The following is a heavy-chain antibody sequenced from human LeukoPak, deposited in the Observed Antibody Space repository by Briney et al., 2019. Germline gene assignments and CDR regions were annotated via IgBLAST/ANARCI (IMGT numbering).Heavy chain of an antibody. V-gene: IGHV4-34*01. D-gene: IGHD3-10*01. CDR1: GGSFSGYY. CDR2: INHSGST. Sequence: SETLSLTCAVYGGSFSGYYWSWIRQPPGKGLEWIGEINHSGSTNYNPSLKSRVTISVDNSKNQFSLRLSSVIAADTAVYYCARELWFANAPGSWLDPWGQGTLVTVSS. CDR3: ARELWFANAPGSWLDP. J-gene: IGHJ5*02.